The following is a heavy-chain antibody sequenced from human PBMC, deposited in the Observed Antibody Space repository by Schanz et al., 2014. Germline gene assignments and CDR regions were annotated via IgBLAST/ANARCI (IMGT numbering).Heavy chain of an antibody. D-gene: IGHD7-27*01. J-gene: IGHJ4*02. CDR3: ARGEANWGQY. CDR2: INTNTGNP. CDR1: GYTFTRFG. Sequence: QVQLVESGSELKKPGASVRVSCKASGYTFTRFGMNWVRQAPGQGLEWMGWINTNTGNPTYAQGFTGRFVFSLDTSVSTAYLQISFLKADDTAVFFCARGEANWGQYWGQGTLVTVSS. V-gene: IGHV7-4-1*02.